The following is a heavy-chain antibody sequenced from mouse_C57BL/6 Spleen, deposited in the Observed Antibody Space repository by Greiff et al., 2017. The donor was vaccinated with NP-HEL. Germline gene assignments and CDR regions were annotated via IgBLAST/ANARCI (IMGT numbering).Heavy chain of an antibody. Sequence: VQLQQSGAELVKPGASVKLSCKASGYTFTSYWMQWVKQRPGQGLEWIGEIDPSDSYTNYNQKFKGKATLTVDTSSSTAYLQLSSLTSEDSAVYYCARYYGTRYAMDYWGQGTSVTVSS. CDR1: GYTFTSYW. CDR2: IDPSDSYT. CDR3: ARYYGTRYAMDY. D-gene: IGHD1-1*01. J-gene: IGHJ4*01. V-gene: IGHV1-50*01.